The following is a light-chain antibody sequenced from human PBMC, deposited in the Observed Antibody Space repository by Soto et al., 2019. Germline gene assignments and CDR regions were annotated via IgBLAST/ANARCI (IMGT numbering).Light chain of an antibody. CDR1: QSVSSY. V-gene: IGKV3-11*01. CDR3: QQRSNWPPAIT. J-gene: IGKJ5*01. Sequence: EIVSTQPPATLALSPGERAALSCRASQSVSSYLAWYQQKPGQAPTLLLYDASNRATGIPARFSGSGSGTDFTLTISSLETEDFAVYYCQQRSNWPPAITSGQGTRLEIK. CDR2: DAS.